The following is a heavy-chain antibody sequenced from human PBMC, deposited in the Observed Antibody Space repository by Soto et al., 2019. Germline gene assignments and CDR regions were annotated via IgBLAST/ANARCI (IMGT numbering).Heavy chain of an antibody. V-gene: IGHV4-38-2*01. CDR1: VEPMTGGYY. J-gene: IGHJ4*02. D-gene: IGHD2-15*01. CDR2: IYYGGTT. CDR3: ARGWYYFDF. Sequence: NPSETLSLTCDVSVEPMTGGYYWGWIRQSPGKGLEWIGSIYYGGTTYYNPSLRSRLAISIDTSKNQFSLRLSSVTAADTALYYCARGWYYFDFWGQGTLVTVSS.